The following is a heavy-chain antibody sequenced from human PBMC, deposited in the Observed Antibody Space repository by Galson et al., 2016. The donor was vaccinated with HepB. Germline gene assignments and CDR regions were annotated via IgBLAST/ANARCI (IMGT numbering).Heavy chain of an antibody. CDR3: ARREGYCSGGRCNGFDY. V-gene: IGHV5-10-1*01. CDR1: GYSFTSYW. D-gene: IGHD2-15*01. Sequence: QSGAEVKKPGESLRISCKGSGYSFTSYWISWVRQMPGKGLEWMGRIDPSDSYTNYSPSFQGHVTISADKSISTAYLQWSSLKASDTATYYCARREGYCSGGRCNGFDYWGQGTLVSVSS. J-gene: IGHJ4*02. CDR2: IDPSDSYT.